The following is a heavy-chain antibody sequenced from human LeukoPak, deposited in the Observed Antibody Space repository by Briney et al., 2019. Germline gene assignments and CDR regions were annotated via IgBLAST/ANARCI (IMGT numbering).Heavy chain of an antibody. V-gene: IGHV1-69*01. Sequence: SVTVSCKASGGTFSSYAISWVRQAPGQGLEWMGGIIPIFGTANYAQKFQGRVTITADESTSTAYMELSSLRSEDTAVYYCARGTHYYDSSRPFDYWGQGTLVTVSS. CDR3: ARGTHYYDSSRPFDY. CDR1: GGTFSSYA. D-gene: IGHD3-22*01. J-gene: IGHJ4*02. CDR2: IIPIFGTA.